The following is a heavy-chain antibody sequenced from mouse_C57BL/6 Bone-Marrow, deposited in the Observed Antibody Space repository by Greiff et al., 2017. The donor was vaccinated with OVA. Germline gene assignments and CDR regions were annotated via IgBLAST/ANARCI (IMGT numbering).Heavy chain of an antibody. V-gene: IGHV1-62-2*01. Sequence: VMLVESGAELVKPGASVKLSCKASGYTFTEYTIHWVKQRSGQGLEWIGWFYPGSGSIKYNEKFKDKATLTADKSSSTVYMELSRLTSEDSAVYFCARHEDQDAWFAYWGQGTLVTVSA. CDR3: ARHEDQDAWFAY. D-gene: IGHD3-2*02. CDR1: GYTFTEYT. J-gene: IGHJ3*01. CDR2: FYPGSGSI.